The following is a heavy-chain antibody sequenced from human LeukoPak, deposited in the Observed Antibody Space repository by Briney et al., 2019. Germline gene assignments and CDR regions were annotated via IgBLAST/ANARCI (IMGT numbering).Heavy chain of an antibody. CDR3: VQFELDY. Sequence: ASVKVSCKASGGTFSSYAISWVRQAPGQGLEWMGWINPNSGGTNYAQKFQGRVTMTRDTSISTAYMEVSRLRSDDTAVYYCVQFELDYWGQGTLVTVSS. J-gene: IGHJ4*02. V-gene: IGHV1-2*02. CDR1: GGTFSSYA. D-gene: IGHD1-7*01. CDR2: INPNSGGT.